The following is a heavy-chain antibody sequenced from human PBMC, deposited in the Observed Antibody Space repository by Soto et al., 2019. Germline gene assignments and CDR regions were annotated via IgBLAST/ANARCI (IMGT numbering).Heavy chain of an antibody. Sequence: QVQLQESGPGLVKHSETLSLTCTVSGCSISSYYWSWIRQPPGKGLEWIGYINYSGSTNYYPSLKRRVTISADTSKGQLALKPSSVNPADTAVYYCARRSMILGGYYCDYWGQGTRVTVSS. CDR2: INYSGST. D-gene: IGHD3-16*01. V-gene: IGHV4-59*08. CDR3: ARRSMILGGYYCDY. J-gene: IGHJ4*02. CDR1: GCSISSYY.